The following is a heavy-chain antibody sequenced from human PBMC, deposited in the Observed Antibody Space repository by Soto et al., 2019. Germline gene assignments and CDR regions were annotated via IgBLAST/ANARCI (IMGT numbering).Heavy chain of an antibody. CDR3: ARHRTVAGTLDFDY. V-gene: IGHV4-59*08. D-gene: IGHD6-19*01. Sequence: PSETLCVTCTFAGGSISGYYWIWIRQPPGKGLEWIGYIYYSGSTNYNPSLKSRVTISVDTSKNQFSLKLSSVTAADTAVYYSARHRTVAGTLDFDYWGQGTLVTVSS. CDR2: IYYSGST. J-gene: IGHJ4*02. CDR1: GGSISGYY.